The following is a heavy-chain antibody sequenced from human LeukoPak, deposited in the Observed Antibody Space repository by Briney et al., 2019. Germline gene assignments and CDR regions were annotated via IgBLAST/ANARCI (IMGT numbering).Heavy chain of an antibody. Sequence: GGSLRLSCAASRFTFSSYSMNWVRQAPGKGLEWVSYISSGSGTIYYADSVKGRFTIARDDAKNSLYLQMSSPRDEDTAVYYCAREAIKDYWGQGTLVTVSS. CDR1: RFTFSSYS. J-gene: IGHJ4*02. CDR3: AREAIKDY. V-gene: IGHV3-48*02. CDR2: ISSGSGTI.